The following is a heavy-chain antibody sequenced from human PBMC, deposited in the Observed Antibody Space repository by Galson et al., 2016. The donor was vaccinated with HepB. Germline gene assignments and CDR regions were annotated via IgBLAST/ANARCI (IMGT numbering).Heavy chain of an antibody. V-gene: IGHV4-34*01. CDR3: ARNRYYGMDV. Sequence: SETLSLTCAVYGGSFSGYYWSWIRQPPGKGLEWIGEINHSGSTNYNPSLKSRVTISVDTSKNQFSLKLSSVTAADTAVYYCARNRYYGMDVWGQGTTVTVSS. CDR1: GGSFSGYY. J-gene: IGHJ6*02. CDR2: INHSGST. D-gene: IGHD1-14*01.